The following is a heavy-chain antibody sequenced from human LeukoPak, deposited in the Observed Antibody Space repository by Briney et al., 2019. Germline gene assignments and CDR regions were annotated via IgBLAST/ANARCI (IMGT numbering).Heavy chain of an antibody. J-gene: IGHJ4*02. CDR1: GYTFTNFY. D-gene: IGHD1-14*01. CDR2: IKLGGSTT. V-gene: IGHV1-46*03. Sequence: ASVNVSCKASGYTFTNFYIHWVRQAPGQGLEWMGIIKLGGSTTTYTQKIQYTQKFQDRVTMTWHTSTSTAYMDLSSLRSEDAAVYYCAREIPESYYFDYWGQGTLVTVSS. CDR3: AREIPESYYFDY.